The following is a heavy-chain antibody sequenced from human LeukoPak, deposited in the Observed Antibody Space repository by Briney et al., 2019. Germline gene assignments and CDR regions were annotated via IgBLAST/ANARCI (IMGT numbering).Heavy chain of an antibody. J-gene: IGHJ6*04. D-gene: IGHD3-9*01. V-gene: IGHV3-33*01. CDR2: IWDDGSSQ. CDR3: ASTLYDLLTGKYGLDV. Sequence: PGGSLRLSCAASGFIFSNFAMHWVRQAPGKGLEWVAIIWDDGSSQDYADSVKGRFTISRDNSKNTVYLQMNSLRADDTAVYYCASTLYDLLTGKYGLDVWGKGTTVTVSS. CDR1: GFIFSNFA.